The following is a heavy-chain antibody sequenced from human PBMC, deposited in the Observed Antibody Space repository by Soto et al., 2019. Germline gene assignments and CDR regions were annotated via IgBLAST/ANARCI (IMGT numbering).Heavy chain of an antibody. CDR3: ARGQAGYYYGSGSTRSRMDV. J-gene: IGHJ6*04. V-gene: IGHV3-33*01. CDR1: GFTFSSYG. D-gene: IGHD3-10*01. CDR2: IWYDGSNK. Sequence: GGSLRLSCAASGFTFSSYGMHWVRQAPGKGLEWVAVIWYDGSNKYYADSVKGRFTISRDNSKNTLYLQMNSLRAEDTAVYYCARGQAGYYYGSGSTRSRMDVWGKGTTVTVSS.